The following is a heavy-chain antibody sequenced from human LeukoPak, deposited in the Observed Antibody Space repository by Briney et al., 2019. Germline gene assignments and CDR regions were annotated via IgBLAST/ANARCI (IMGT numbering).Heavy chain of an antibody. CDR2: INHSGST. V-gene: IGHV4-34*01. Sequence: SETLSLTCAVYGGSFSGYYWSWIRQPPGKGLEWIGEINHSGSTNYNPSLKSRVTISVDTSKNQFSLKLSSVTAADTAVYYCARGPNCSGGSCYGPGGYWGQGTLVTVSS. J-gene: IGHJ4*02. D-gene: IGHD2-15*01. CDR3: ARGPNCSGGSCYGPGGY. CDR1: GGSFSGYY.